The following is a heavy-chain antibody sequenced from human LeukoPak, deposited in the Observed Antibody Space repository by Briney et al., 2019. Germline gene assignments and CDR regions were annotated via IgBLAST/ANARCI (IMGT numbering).Heavy chain of an antibody. V-gene: IGHV4-39*07. Sequence: PSETLSLTCTVSGDSISSANYYWGWVRQPPGKGLEWIGSIYFSGSTYYNPSLKSRVTISVETSKVQFSLKLSSETAADTAVYYCARDSCSSTSCRKKFDNWGQGTLVTVSS. CDR1: GDSISSANYY. J-gene: IGHJ4*02. CDR3: ARDSCSSTSCRKKFDN. D-gene: IGHD2-2*01. CDR2: IYFSGST.